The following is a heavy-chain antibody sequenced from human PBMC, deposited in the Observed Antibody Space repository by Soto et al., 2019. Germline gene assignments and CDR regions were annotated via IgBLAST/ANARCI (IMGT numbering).Heavy chain of an antibody. CDR1: GFTFDDYA. J-gene: IGHJ6*03. CDR2: ISWNSGSI. V-gene: IGHV3-9*01. Sequence: EVQLVESGGGLVQPGRSLRLSCAASGFTFDDYAMHWVRQAPGKGLEWVSGISWNSGSIGYADSVKGRFTISRDNAKNSLYLQMNSLRAEDTVLYYCAQDGGILYYYYYMDVWGKGKTVTVAS. D-gene: IGHD6-13*01. CDR3: AQDGGILYYYYYMDV.